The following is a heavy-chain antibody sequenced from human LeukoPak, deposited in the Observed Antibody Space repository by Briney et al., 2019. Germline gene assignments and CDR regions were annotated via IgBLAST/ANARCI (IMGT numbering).Heavy chain of an antibody. D-gene: IGHD6-19*01. CDR1: GGSISSYY. CDR2: IYYSGST. CDR3: ARGRGSSGWYGGTTSGGYYFDY. V-gene: IGHV4-59*12. Sequence: SETLSLTCTVSGGSISSYYWSWIRQPPGKGLEWIGYIYYSGSTNYNPSLKSRVTISVDTSKNQFSPKLSSVTAADTAVYYCARGRGSSGWYGGTTSGGYYFDYWGQGTLVTVSS. J-gene: IGHJ4*02.